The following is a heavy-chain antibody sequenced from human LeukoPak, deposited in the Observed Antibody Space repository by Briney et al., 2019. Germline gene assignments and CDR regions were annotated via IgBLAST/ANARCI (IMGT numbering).Heavy chain of an antibody. CDR3: AREQSSGWYYFDD. Sequence: GGSLRLSWAASGLNVSNSYLTWVRQAPGKGLEWVATIKQDGSEKWYVDSVKGRFIISRDNAKSSLSLEMNSLRAEDTAVYYCAREQSSGWYYFDDWGQGTLVTVSS. D-gene: IGHD6-19*01. V-gene: IGHV3-7*03. CDR2: IKQDGSEK. J-gene: IGHJ4*02. CDR1: GLNVSNSY.